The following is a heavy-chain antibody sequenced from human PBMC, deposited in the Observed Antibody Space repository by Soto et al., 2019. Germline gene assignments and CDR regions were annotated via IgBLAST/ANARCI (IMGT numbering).Heavy chain of an antibody. CDR1: GYTFTGYF. J-gene: IGHJ5*02. Sequence: ASVRVSCKASGYTFTGYFMHWVRQAPGQGLEWMGWINPDSGATKYAQKFQGRVTLSRDTSIRTAYMELSGLRSDDTAVYYCARGGGTILAPLPWGQGTLVTVSS. V-gene: IGHV1-2*02. D-gene: IGHD3-3*01. CDR2: INPDSGAT. CDR3: ARGGGTILAPLP.